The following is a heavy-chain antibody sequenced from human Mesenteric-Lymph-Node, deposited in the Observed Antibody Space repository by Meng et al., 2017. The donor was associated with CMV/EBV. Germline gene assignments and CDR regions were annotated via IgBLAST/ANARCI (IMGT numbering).Heavy chain of an antibody. Sequence: GESLKISCAASGFTFSNYGMHWVRQAPGKGLEWVAFIRYDGNNKDYVDSVKGRFAISRDNSKHTLYLQMNSLRPEDTAVYYCARYYQDIVVIPDAHDAFDVWGQGTTVTVSS. J-gene: IGHJ3*01. CDR1: GFTFSNYG. CDR3: ARYYQDIVVIPDAHDAFDV. CDR2: IRYDGNNK. V-gene: IGHV3-30*02. D-gene: IGHD2-2*01.